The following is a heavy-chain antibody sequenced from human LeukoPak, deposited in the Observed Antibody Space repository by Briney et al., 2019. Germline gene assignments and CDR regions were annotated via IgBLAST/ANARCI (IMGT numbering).Heavy chain of an antibody. CDR3: ARDGDLVVVAAIGGTRDLAYFDY. CDR1: GGSISSSDYY. D-gene: IGHD2-15*01. V-gene: IGHV4-39*07. J-gene: IGHJ4*02. CDR2: IYYSGST. Sequence: SETLSLTCTVSGGSISSSDYYWGWIRQPPGKGLEWIGSIYYSGSTYYNPSLKSRVTISVDTSKNQFSLKLSSVTAADTAVYYCARDGDLVVVAAIGGTRDLAYFDYWGQGTLVTVSS.